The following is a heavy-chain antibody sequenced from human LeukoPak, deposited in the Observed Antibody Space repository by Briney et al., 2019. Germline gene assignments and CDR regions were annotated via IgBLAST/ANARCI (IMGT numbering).Heavy chain of an antibody. CDR1: GFTFSDSW. V-gene: IGHV3-7*01. CDR3: ATYTHWVAGDV. D-gene: IGHD3-16*01. CDR2: MNQDGSAK. J-gene: IGHJ6*02. Sequence: PGGSLRLSCAASGFTFSDSWMSWVRQALGKGLEWVANMNQDGSAKGYVDSVKGRFTISRDNARNSLYLQMSSLRPEDTAVYYCATYTHWVAGDVWGQGTTVTVSS.